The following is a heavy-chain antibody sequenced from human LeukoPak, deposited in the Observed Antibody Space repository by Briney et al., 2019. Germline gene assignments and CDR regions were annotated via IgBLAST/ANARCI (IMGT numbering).Heavy chain of an antibody. CDR2: FYHSGST. Sequence: SETLSLTCTVSGYSISSGYYWGWIRQPPGKGLEWIGGFYHSGSTYYNPSLKSRVTISLDTSKNQFSLKLSSVTAADTAVYYCARGWSAVAGTGWFDPWGQGTLVTVSS. D-gene: IGHD6-19*01. CDR1: GYSISSGYY. CDR3: ARGWSAVAGTGWFDP. V-gene: IGHV4-38-2*02. J-gene: IGHJ5*02.